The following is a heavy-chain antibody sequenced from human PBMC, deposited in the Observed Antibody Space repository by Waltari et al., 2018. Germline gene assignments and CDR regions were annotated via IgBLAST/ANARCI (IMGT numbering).Heavy chain of an antibody. CDR1: GGTFSSYA. J-gene: IGHJ6*02. V-gene: IGHV1-69*01. Sequence: QVQLVQSGAEVKKPGSSVKVSCKASGGTFSSYAISWVRQAPGQGLEWMGGIIPIFGTADYAQKFQGRGTITAEEATSTAYMELSSLRSEDTAVYYCAREGLVDTAMAPPMDVWGQGTTVTVSS. CDR2: IIPIFGTA. D-gene: IGHD5-18*01. CDR3: AREGLVDTAMAPPMDV.